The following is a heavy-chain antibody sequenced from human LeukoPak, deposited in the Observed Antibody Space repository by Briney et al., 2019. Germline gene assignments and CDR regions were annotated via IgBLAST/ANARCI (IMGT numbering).Heavy chain of an antibody. CDR2: ISGSGDKT. V-gene: IGHV3-23*01. CDR1: GFTFSDYA. J-gene: IGHJ6*03. D-gene: IGHD2-15*01. CDR3: AKVTSAWWYHWAYMNV. Sequence: GGSLRLSCAASGFTFSDYAMSWVRQAPGGGLEWVSAISGSGDKTFHADSVKGRFTTSRDNSKNTLSLQMSSLRVEDSAVYFCAKVTSAWWYHWAYMNVWGTGTTVTVSS.